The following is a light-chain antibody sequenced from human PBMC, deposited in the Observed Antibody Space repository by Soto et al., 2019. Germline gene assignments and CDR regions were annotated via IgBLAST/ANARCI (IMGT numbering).Light chain of an antibody. V-gene: IGKV1-39*01. CDR1: QSISSY. CDR3: QQSYSTPWT. CDR2: AAS. J-gene: IGKJ1*01. Sequence: DIQMTQSPSSLSASVGDRVTITCRASQSISSYLNWYQQKPGKAPKLLIYAASSLQSGVPSRFSGSGSGTDFTLTISRLQPEDFAYYYCQQSYSTPWTFGQGTKVEIK.